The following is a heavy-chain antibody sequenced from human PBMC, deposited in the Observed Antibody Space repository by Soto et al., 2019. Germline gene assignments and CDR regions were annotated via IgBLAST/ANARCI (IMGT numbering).Heavy chain of an antibody. D-gene: IGHD6-19*01. Sequence: GGSLRLSCAASGFTLSSYAMSWVRQAPGKGLEWVSAISGSGGSTYYADSVKGRFTISRDNSKNTLYLQMNSLRAEDTAVYYCAKEGIAVAGHKVYYFDYWGQGTLLTVSS. V-gene: IGHV3-23*01. CDR2: ISGSGGST. J-gene: IGHJ4*02. CDR1: GFTLSSYA. CDR3: AKEGIAVAGHKVYYFDY.